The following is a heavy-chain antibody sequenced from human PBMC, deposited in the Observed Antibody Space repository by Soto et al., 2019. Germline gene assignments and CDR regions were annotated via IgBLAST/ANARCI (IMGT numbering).Heavy chain of an antibody. CDR2: IIPIFGTA. V-gene: IGHV1-69*13. CDR3: ASTSGGYYDSSGYYNPNYYHYGMDV. CDR1: GGTFSSYA. Sequence: GASVKVSCKASGGTFSSYAISWVRQAPGQGLEWMGGIIPIFGTANYAQKFQGRVTITADESTSTAYMELSSLRSEDTAVYYCASTSGGYYDSSGYYNPNYYHYGMDVWAQGTTVPVSS. D-gene: IGHD3-22*01. J-gene: IGHJ6*01.